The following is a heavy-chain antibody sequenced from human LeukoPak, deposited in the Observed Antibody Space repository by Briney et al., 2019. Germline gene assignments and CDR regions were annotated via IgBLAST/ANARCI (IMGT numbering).Heavy chain of an antibody. Sequence: SETLSLTCTVSGGSISSSSYYWGWIRQPPGKGLEWIGSIYYSGSTYYNPSLKSRVTISVDTSKNQFSLKLSSVTAADTAVYYCARADYFDSSGYTGFLDYWGQGTLVTVSS. J-gene: IGHJ4*02. CDR3: ARADYFDSSGYTGFLDY. CDR1: GGSISSSSYY. V-gene: IGHV4-39*07. CDR2: IYYSGST. D-gene: IGHD3-22*01.